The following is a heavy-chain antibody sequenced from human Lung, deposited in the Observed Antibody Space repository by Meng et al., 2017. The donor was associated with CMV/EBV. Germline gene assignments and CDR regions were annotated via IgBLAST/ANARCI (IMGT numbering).Heavy chain of an antibody. J-gene: IGHJ5*02. V-gene: IGHV5-51*01. Sequence: DSVKVSCKGSGYSFTSYWIGWVRQMPGKGLEWMGIIYPGDSDTRYSPSFQGQVTISADKSISTAYLQWSSLKASDTAMYYCARSGYCSSTSCDNWFDPWGQGXLVTVSS. CDR2: IYPGDSDT. CDR3: ARSGYCSSTSCDNWFDP. CDR1: GYSFTSYW. D-gene: IGHD2-2*03.